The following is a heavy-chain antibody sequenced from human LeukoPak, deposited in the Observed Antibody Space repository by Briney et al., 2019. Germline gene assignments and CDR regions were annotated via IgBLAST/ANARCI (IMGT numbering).Heavy chain of an antibody. CDR1: GFAFSSYA. V-gene: IGHV3-30-3*01. D-gene: IGHD1-26*01. CDR3: ARDRAVTAGWFDP. J-gene: IGHJ5*02. Sequence: GRSLRLSCAASGFAFSSYAMHWVRQAPGKGLEWVAVISYDGSNKYYADSVKGRFTISRDNSKNTLYLQMNSLRAEDTAVYYCARDRAVTAGWFDPWGQGTLVTVSS. CDR2: ISYDGSNK.